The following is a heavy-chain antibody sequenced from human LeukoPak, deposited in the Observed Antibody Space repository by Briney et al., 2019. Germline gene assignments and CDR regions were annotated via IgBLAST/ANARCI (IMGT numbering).Heavy chain of an antibody. D-gene: IGHD5-18*01. V-gene: IGHV4-61*02. J-gene: IGHJ4*02. CDR1: GGSISSGSYY. CDR3: ARLTAMAEDY. CDR2: IYTSGST. Sequence: SETLSLTCTVSGGSISSGSYYWSWIRQPAGKGLEWIGRIYTSGSTNYNPSLKSRVTISVDTSKNQFSLKLSSVTAADTAVYYCARLTAMAEDYWGQGTLVTVSS.